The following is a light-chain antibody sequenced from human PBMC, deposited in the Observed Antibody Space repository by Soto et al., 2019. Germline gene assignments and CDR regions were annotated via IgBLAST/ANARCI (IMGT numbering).Light chain of an antibody. CDR2: NAS. Sequence: DIQMTQSPSTLSASVGDRVTITCRASQSISYYLAWYQKKPGKAPKVLIWNASSLQRGVPSRFSGSESGTEFTRTISSLLPDDFATYYCQQYNRFSTWTFGQGTKVEIK. J-gene: IGKJ1*01. CDR1: QSISYY. V-gene: IGKV1-5*01. CDR3: QQYNRFSTWT.